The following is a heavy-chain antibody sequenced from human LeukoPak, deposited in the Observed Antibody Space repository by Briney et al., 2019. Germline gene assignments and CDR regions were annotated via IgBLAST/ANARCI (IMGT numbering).Heavy chain of an antibody. V-gene: IGHV3-23*01. CDR2: ISGGSGLK. D-gene: IGHD1-1*01. J-gene: IGHJ4*02. CDR3: ANLGNWNDVRDY. CDR1: GFTFSTYA. Sequence: PGGSLRLSCVASGFTFSTYAMTWVRQAPGKGLEWVSAISGGSGLKYYGDSVKGRFTVSRDNSKNTQYLQVNDLRTEDTAVYYCANLGNWNDVRDYWGQGTLVAVSS.